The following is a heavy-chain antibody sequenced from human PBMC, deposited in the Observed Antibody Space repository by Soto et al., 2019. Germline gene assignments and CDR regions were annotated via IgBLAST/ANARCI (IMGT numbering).Heavy chain of an antibody. Sequence: GGSLRLSCAASGFTFSSYWMSWVRQAPGKGLKWVANIKQDGSQKWYGDSVKGRFTISRDNAKNSLYLQMNCLRAEDTAVYYCARDRYSYYDFWSGSLPYYYFGMDVWGQGTTVTVSS. CDR2: IKQDGSQK. CDR3: ARDRYSYYDFWSGSLPYYYFGMDV. CDR1: GFTFSSYW. D-gene: IGHD3-3*01. V-gene: IGHV3-7*01. J-gene: IGHJ6*02.